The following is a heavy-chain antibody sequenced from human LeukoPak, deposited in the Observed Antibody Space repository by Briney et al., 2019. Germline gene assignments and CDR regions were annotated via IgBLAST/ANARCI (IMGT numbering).Heavy chain of an antibody. CDR2: ISGSGGST. CDR3: ARASQRGLRYFDWFRRTYYYYYYMDV. Sequence: GGSLRLSCAASGFTFSSYGMSWVRQAPGKGLEWVSAISGSGGSTYYADSVKGRFTISRDNSKNTLYLQMNSLRAEDTAVYYCARASQRGLRYFDWFRRTYYYYYYMDVWGKGTTVTVSS. J-gene: IGHJ6*03. CDR1: GFTFSSYG. D-gene: IGHD3-9*01. V-gene: IGHV3-23*01.